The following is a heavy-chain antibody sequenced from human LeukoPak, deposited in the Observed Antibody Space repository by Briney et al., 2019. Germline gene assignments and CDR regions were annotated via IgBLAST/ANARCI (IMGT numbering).Heavy chain of an antibody. Sequence: ASVKVSCKASGYTFTSYAMHWVRQAPGQRLEWMGWINAGNGNTKYSQKLQGRVTITRDTSASTAYMELSSLRSEDTAVYYCAREGSIAAAGFYYYYGMDVWGQGTTVTVSS. V-gene: IGHV1-3*01. CDR1: GYTFTSYA. D-gene: IGHD6-13*01. CDR2: INAGNGNT. J-gene: IGHJ6*02. CDR3: AREGSIAAAGFYYYYGMDV.